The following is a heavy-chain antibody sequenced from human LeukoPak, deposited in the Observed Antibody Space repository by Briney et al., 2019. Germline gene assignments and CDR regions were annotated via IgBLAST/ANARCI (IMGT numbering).Heavy chain of an antibody. CDR2: INPNSGGT. D-gene: IGHD6-6*01. V-gene: IGHV1-2*02. CDR3: ARDLRFGYSSSLPAW. Sequence: ASVKVSCKAYGYTFTGYYMHWVRQAPGQGLEWMGWINPNSGGTNYAQKFQGRVTMTRDTPISTAYMELSRLRSDDTAVYYCARDLRFGYSSSLPAWWGQGTLVTVSS. J-gene: IGHJ1*01. CDR1: GYTFTGYY.